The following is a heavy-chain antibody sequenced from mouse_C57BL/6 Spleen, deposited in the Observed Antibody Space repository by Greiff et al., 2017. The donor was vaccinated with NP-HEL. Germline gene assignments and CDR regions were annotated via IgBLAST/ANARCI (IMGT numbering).Heavy chain of an antibody. CDR1: GYTFTSYW. D-gene: IGHD2-5*01. CDR3: ARGYSNYKFFDY. CDR2: IDPNRGGT. Sequence: QVQLQQPGAELVKPGASVSLSCKASGYTFTSYWMHWVKQRPGRGLAWIGRIDPNRGGTKYNEKFKSKATLTVDKPSSTAYRQLSSLTSEDSAVYDCARGYSNYKFFDYWGQGTTLTVSS. V-gene: IGHV1-72*01. J-gene: IGHJ2*01.